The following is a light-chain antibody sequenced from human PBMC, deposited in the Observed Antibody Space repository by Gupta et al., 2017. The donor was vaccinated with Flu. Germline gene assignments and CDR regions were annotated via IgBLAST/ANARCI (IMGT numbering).Light chain of an antibody. CDR1: SSNIGTVYD. V-gene: IGLV1-40*03. J-gene: IGLJ2*01. Sequence: TISCSGKSSNIGTVYDVHWYQQLPGTAPNLLIYRNNNRPSGGPARFSGSKSGASASLAITGLQAEDEADYYCQSYDSSLSGFVTFGGGTKLTVL. CDR3: QSYDSSLSGFVT. CDR2: RNN.